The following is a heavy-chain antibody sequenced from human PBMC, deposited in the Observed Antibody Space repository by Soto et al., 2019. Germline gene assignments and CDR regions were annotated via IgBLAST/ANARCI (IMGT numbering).Heavy chain of an antibody. Sequence: ASVKVSCKASGYTFTSYGISWVRQAPGQGLEWMGWISAYNGNTNYAQKLQGRVTMTTDTSTSTAYMELSSLRSEDTAVYYCARFFMITFGGVIAQPTEFDYWGQGTLVTAPQ. V-gene: IGHV1-18*01. D-gene: IGHD3-16*02. J-gene: IGHJ4*02. CDR3: ARFFMITFGGVIAQPTEFDY. CDR1: GYTFTSYG. CDR2: ISAYNGNT.